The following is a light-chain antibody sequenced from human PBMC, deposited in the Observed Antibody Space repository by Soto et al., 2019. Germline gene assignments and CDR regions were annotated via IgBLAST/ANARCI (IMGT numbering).Light chain of an antibody. Sequence: QSALTQPASVSGSPGQSITISCIGTSSNVGGFSYVSWYQQHPGKAPKLMIYDVSNRPSGVSNRFSGSKSGNTASLAISGLQAEGEADYYCSSYTSSTTLGVFGGGTKLTVL. J-gene: IGLJ2*01. CDR1: SSNVGGFSY. CDR2: DVS. V-gene: IGLV2-14*01. CDR3: SSYTSSTTLGV.